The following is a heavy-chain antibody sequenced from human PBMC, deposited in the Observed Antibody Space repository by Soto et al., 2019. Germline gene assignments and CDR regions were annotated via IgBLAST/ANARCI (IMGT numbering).Heavy chain of an antibody. D-gene: IGHD3-22*01. Sequence: EVQLVESGGGLVQAGRCLRLSCAASGFTFDDYAMHWVRQAPGKGLEWVSGISWNSGSIGYADSVKGRFTISRDNAMNSLYLQMNSLRAEDTALYYCAKRGRDYYYVSSGHPHAFDIWGQGTMVTVSS. V-gene: IGHV3-9*01. J-gene: IGHJ3*02. CDR2: ISWNSGSI. CDR1: GFTFDDYA. CDR3: AKRGRDYYYVSSGHPHAFDI.